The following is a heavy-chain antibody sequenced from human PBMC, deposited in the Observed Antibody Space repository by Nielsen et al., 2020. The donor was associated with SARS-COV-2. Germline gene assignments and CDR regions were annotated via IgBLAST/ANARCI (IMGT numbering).Heavy chain of an antibody. J-gene: IGHJ6*02. CDR3: ARENYDFWSGWDYYGMDV. CDR2: VFATGST. CDR1: GASLSSGSYY. Sequence: SETLSLTCTVSGASLSSGSYYWTWIRQPAGKGLEWIGRVFATGSTDYNPSLKSRVTISIDTSKNQFSLNLSSVTAADTAVYYCARENYDFWSGWDYYGMDVWGQGTTVTVSS. D-gene: IGHD3-3*01. V-gene: IGHV4-61*02.